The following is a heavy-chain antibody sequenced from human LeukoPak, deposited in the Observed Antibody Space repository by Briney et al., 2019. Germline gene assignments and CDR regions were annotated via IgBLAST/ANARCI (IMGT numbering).Heavy chain of an antibody. J-gene: IGHJ3*02. V-gene: IGHV4-4*02. CDR3: ARVISIAVAGTEVGAFDI. CDR2: IYHSGST. D-gene: IGHD6-19*01. CDR1: GGSIGSSNW. Sequence: SGTLSLTCAVSGGSIGSSNWWNWVRQPPGKWLELIGEIYHSGSTNYNPSLKSRVTISVDKSKNQFSMKLSSVTAADTAVYYCARVISIAVAGTEVGAFDIWGQGTMVTVSS.